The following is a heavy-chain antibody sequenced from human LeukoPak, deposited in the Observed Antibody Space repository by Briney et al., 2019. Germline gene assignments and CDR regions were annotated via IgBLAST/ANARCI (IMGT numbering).Heavy chain of an antibody. J-gene: IGHJ3*02. CDR3: TRERVGLDAFDI. D-gene: IGHD1-26*01. CDR1: GFTFSIYA. CDR2: ISYDGSNK. V-gene: IGHV3-30-3*01. Sequence: GGSLRLSCAASGFTFSIYAMHWVRQAPGKGLEWVAVISYDGSNKYYADSVMGRFTVSRDNSKNTLYLQMNSLKTEDTAVYYCTRERVGLDAFDIWGQGTMVTVSS.